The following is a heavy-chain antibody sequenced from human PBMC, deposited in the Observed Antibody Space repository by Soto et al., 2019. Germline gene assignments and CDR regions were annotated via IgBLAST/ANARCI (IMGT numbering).Heavy chain of an antibody. D-gene: IGHD2-2*02. CDR2: INHSGST. J-gene: IGHJ6*02. CDR1: GGSFSCYY. V-gene: IGHV4-34*01. Sequence: SETLSLTCAVYGGSFSCYYWSWIRQPPGKGLGWIGEINHSGSTNYNPSLKSRVTMSVDTSKNQFSLKLRSVIVADTAVYHCARFVRSCSGTTCYTRADVWGQGTTVTVSS. CDR3: ARFVRSCSGTTCYTRADV.